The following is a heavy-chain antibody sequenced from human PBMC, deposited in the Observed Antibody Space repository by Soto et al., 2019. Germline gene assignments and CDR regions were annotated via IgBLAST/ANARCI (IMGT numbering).Heavy chain of an antibody. CDR1: GYTFTSYG. CDR3: AESNYVRSWFDP. V-gene: IGHV1-18*01. CDR2: ISAYNGNT. Sequence: ASVKVSCKASGYTFTSYGISRVRQAPGQGLEWMGWISAYNGNTNYAQKLQGRVTMTTDTSTSTAYMELRSLRSDDTAVYYCAESNYVRSWFDPWGQGTLVTVSS. J-gene: IGHJ5*02. D-gene: IGHD1-26*01.